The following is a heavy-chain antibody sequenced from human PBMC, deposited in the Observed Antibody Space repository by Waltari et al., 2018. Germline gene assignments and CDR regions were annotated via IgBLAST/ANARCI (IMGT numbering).Heavy chain of an antibody. D-gene: IGHD3-22*01. CDR1: GDSISSYY. J-gene: IGHJ3*02. V-gene: IGHV4-59*01. Sequence: QVQLQESGPGLVKPSETLSLTCTVSGDSISSYYWSWIRQPPGKGLEWIGYIHYSGRTHYTPSLKSRVTISGDTSKKQFSLKLNSVTAADTAVYYCARAHFDSSGYTGLDAFDIWGQGTMVTVSS. CDR3: ARAHFDSSGYTGLDAFDI. CDR2: IHYSGRT.